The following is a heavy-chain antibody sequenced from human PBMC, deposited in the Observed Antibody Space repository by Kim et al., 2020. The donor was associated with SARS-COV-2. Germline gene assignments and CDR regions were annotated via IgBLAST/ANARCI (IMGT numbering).Heavy chain of an antibody. D-gene: IGHD2-8*02. Sequence: LRRTLSLTFAVSGGSISSSNWWSWVRQPPGKGLEWIGEIYHSGSTNYNPSLKSRVTISVDKSKNQFSLKLSSVTAADTAVYYCAPRGYCTGGVCYTGWFDPWGQGTLVTVSS. V-gene: IGHV4-4*02. CDR3: APRGYCTGGVCYTGWFDP. CDR2: IYHSGST. J-gene: IGHJ5*02. CDR1: GGSISSSNW.